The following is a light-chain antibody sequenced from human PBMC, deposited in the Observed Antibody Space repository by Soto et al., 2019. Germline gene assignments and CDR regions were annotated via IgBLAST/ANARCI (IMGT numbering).Light chain of an antibody. CDR1: QSISNY. Sequence: DIPMTQSPSSLSASVGDRVTITCRASQSISNYLNWYQHKPGKAPKLLIYAASTLQSGVPSRFSGSRSGTDFTLTITHLQPEDFASYYCQQSYSSPPTFGQGTKLEIK. CDR2: AAS. V-gene: IGKV1-39*01. J-gene: IGKJ2*01. CDR3: QQSYSSPPT.